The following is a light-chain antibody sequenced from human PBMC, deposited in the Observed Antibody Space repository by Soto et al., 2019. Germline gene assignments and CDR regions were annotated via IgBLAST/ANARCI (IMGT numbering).Light chain of an antibody. CDR1: QSITTY. CDR3: QQSLTTPLT. J-gene: IGKJ4*01. Sequence: DIQMTQSPCSLYASVGDRVTITCRASQSITTYFNWYQQKPGKAPKLLIFTTSSLQSGVPSRLRGSGSGTDFTLTISSLHPEDLATYYCQQSLTTPLTFGGGTKVEIK. V-gene: IGKV1-39*01. CDR2: TTS.